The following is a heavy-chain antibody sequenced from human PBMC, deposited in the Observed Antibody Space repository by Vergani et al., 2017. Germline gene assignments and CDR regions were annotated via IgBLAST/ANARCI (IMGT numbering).Heavy chain of an antibody. CDR2: IYYSGST. J-gene: IGHJ5*02. CDR1: GGSVSSGSYY. Sequence: QVQLQESGPGLVKPSETLSLTCTVSGGSVSSGSYYWSWIRQPAGKGLEWIGYIYYSGSTNYNPSLKSRVTISVDTAKNQFSLKLGSVTAADTAVYYCARVGGGGYSVWFDPWGQGTLVTVSS. CDR3: ARVGGGGYSVWFDP. D-gene: IGHD5/OR15-5a*01. V-gene: IGHV4-61*10.